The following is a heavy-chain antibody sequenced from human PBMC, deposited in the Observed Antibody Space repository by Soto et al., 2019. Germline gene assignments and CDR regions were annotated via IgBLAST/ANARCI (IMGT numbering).Heavy chain of an antibody. CDR2: IYTSGST. CDR1: GGSIISYY. CDR3: ARDRPRGYCSSTSCYNWFDP. D-gene: IGHD2-2*01. Sequence: PSETLSLTRTFSGGSIISYYWSWIRQPAGKGLDWIGRIYTSGSTNYNPSLKSRVTMSVDTSKNQFSLKLSSVTAADTAVYYCARDRPRGYCSSTSCYNWFDPWGQGTLVTVSA. J-gene: IGHJ5*02. V-gene: IGHV4-4*07.